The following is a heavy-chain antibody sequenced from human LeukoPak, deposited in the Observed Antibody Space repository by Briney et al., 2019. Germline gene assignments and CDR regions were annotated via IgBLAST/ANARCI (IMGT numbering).Heavy chain of an antibody. V-gene: IGHV4-34*01. D-gene: IGHD3-22*01. CDR2: MNPSGST. CDR1: GGSFSGYY. Sequence: PSETLSLTCAVYGGSFSGYYWTWIRQTPEKGLEWIGEMNPSGSTSYNPSLKSRVTISVDTSKNQLSLKLSSVTAADMAVYYCARGRQDVTMIVVVMTAVSYYLDVWGKGTTVTVS. CDR3: ARGRQDVTMIVVVMTAVSYYLDV. J-gene: IGHJ6*03.